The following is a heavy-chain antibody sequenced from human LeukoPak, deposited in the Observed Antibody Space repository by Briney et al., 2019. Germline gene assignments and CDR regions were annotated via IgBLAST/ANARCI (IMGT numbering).Heavy chain of an antibody. J-gene: IGHJ6*02. Sequence: ASVKVSCKASGYTFTSYDINWVRQATGQGLEWMGWMNPNRGNTGYAQKFQGRVTMTRNTSISTAYMELSSLRSEDTAVYYCARGYCSSTSCYLNPRYYYYYGMDVWGQGTTVTVSS. CDR2: MNPNRGNT. CDR3: ARGYCSSTSCYLNPRYYYYYGMDV. CDR1: GYTFTSYD. V-gene: IGHV1-8*01. D-gene: IGHD2-2*01.